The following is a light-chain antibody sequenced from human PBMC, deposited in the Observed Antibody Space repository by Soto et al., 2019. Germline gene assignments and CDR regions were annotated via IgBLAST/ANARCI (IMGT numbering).Light chain of an antibody. CDR3: QRRSNWTKGFT. CDR1: PNISRS. Sequence: IVMTPSPVTLSVSPCEGASLSFSASPNISRSLAWYQQKPGQAPRLLLYDAAIRDYAVPARFSGSGSGTDFTLTISSIEPEDVAVYYCQRRSNWTKGFTFGPGTKVDIK. V-gene: IGKV3-11*01. J-gene: IGKJ3*01. CDR2: DAA.